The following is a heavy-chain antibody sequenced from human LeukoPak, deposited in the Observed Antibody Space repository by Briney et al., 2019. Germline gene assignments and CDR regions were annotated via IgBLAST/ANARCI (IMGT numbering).Heavy chain of an antibody. CDR1: GFTFSSYS. J-gene: IGHJ4*02. D-gene: IGHD6-6*01. CDR2: ISSTGSTI. V-gene: IGHV3-48*01. Sequence: GGSLRLSCAASGFTFSSYSMNWVRQAPGKGLEWVSYISSTGSTIYYADSVRGRFTISRDNAKNSLYLQMNSLRAEDTAVYYCARGSYSSSNYFDYWGKGTLVTVSS. CDR3: ARGSYSSSNYFDY.